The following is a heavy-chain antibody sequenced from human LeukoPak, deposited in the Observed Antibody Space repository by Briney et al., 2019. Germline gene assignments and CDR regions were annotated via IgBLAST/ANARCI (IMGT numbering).Heavy chain of an antibody. V-gene: IGHV3-30-3*01. J-gene: IGHJ6*02. Sequence: GGSLRLSCAASGFTFSSYTVHWVRQAPGKGLEWVALISYDGSNEYYADSVKGRFTISRDNAKNTLYLQMNSLRAEDTAVYYCARVLGATTKRYYYYGLDVWGQGTTVTVSS. CDR1: GFTFSSYT. CDR3: ARVLGATTKRYYYYGLDV. CDR2: ISYDGSNE. D-gene: IGHD1-26*01.